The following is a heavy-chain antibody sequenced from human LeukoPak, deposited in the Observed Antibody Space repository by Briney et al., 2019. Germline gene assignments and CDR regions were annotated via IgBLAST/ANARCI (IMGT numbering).Heavy chain of an antibody. CDR2: ISYGGSNK. D-gene: IGHD2-15*01. V-gene: IGHV3-30-3*01. Sequence: QPGRSLRLSCAASGFTFSSYAMHWVRQAPGKGLEWVAVISYGGSNKYYADSVKGRFTISRDNSKNTLYLQMNSLRAEDTAVYYCARDLWVALYYYGMDVWGQGTTVTVSS. J-gene: IGHJ6*02. CDR3: ARDLWVALYYYGMDV. CDR1: GFTFSSYA.